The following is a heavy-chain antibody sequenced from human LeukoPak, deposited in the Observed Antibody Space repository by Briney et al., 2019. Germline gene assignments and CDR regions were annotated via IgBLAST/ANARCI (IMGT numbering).Heavy chain of an antibody. J-gene: IGHJ6*03. V-gene: IGHV4-30-4*07. CDR2: INYRGTT. CDR1: GGSVISDYS. Sequence: SETLSLTCGVSGGSVISDYSWRRSRQQPGEGLEQSGWINYRGTTYYNSSLKSRGSISVDTSKNSVSLKLSSVTAADTAVYYCARDLLYYYDSSGPNNYYYYYMDVWGKGTTVTISS. D-gene: IGHD3-22*01. CDR3: ARDLLYYYDSSGPNNYYYYYMDV.